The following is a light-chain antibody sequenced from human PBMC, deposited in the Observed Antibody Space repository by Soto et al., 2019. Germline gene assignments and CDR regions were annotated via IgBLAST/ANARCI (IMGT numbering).Light chain of an antibody. CDR2: WAS. CDR1: QSVLYSSNNKNY. Sequence: DIVMTQSPDSLAVSLGERATINCKSSQSVLYSSNNKNYLAWYQQKPGQPPKLLIYWASTRESGVPDRFSGSGSGTDFTLTISSLQAEDVAVYYCQQYVSTPRTLGQGTKVEIK. J-gene: IGKJ1*01. CDR3: QQYVSTPRT. V-gene: IGKV4-1*01.